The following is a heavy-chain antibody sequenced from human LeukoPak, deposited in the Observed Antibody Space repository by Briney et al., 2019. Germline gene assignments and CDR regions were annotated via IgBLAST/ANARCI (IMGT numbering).Heavy chain of an antibody. D-gene: IGHD5-18*01. CDR2: ISWNSGSI. Sequence: PGRSLRLSCAASGFTFDDYAMHWVRQAPGKGLEWVSGISWNSGSIGYADSVKGRFTISRDNAKNSLYLQMNSLRVEDTALYYCAKDQSGYSYGGVGNWFDPWGQGTLVTVSS. J-gene: IGHJ5*02. V-gene: IGHV3-9*01. CDR3: AKDQSGYSYGGVGNWFDP. CDR1: GFTFDDYA.